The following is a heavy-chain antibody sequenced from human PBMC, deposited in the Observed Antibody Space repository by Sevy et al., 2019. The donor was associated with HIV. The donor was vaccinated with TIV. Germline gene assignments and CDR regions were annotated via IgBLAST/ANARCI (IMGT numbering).Heavy chain of an antibody. CDR3: AKRDGSSWYYFDY. CDR1: GFTFSSYA. D-gene: IGHD6-13*01. Sequence: GGSLRLSCAASGFTFSSYAMSWVRQAPGKGLEWVSAISGSGGSTYYADSLKGRFTISRDNSKNTLYLQMNSLRAEDTAVYYCAKRDGSSWYYFDYWGQGTLVTVSS. V-gene: IGHV3-23*01. CDR2: ISGSGGST. J-gene: IGHJ4*02.